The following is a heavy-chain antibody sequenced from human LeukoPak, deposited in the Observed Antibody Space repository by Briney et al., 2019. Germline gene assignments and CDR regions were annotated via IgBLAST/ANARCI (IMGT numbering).Heavy chain of an antibody. CDR1: GGSFSGYY. J-gene: IGHJ3*02. CDR3: ARGPNCSGGSCDSNAFDI. CDR2: INHSGST. Sequence: PSETLSLTCAVYGGSFSGYYWSWIRQPPGKGLEWIGEINHSGSTNYNPSLKSRVTISVDTSKNQFSLKLSSVTAADTAVYYCARGPNCSGGSCDSNAFDIWGQGTMVTVSS. V-gene: IGHV4-34*01. D-gene: IGHD2-15*01.